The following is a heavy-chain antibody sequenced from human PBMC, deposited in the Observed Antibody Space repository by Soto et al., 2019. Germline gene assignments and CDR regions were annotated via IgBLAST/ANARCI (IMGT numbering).Heavy chain of an antibody. Sequence: GGSLRLSCAASGFIFSAYTMSWVRQAPGKGLEWLSSITSNSDHIDYADSVRGRFTVSRDNARKSLYLQMDSLGAEDTGVYYCATPYYYDHWGPGTLVTVSS. CDR2: ITSNSDHI. V-gene: IGHV3-21*01. J-gene: IGHJ4*02. CDR1: GFIFSAYT. CDR3: ATPYYYDH.